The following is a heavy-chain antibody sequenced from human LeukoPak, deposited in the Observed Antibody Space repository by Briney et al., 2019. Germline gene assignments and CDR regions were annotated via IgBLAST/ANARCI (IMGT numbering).Heavy chain of an antibody. CDR3: ARAHSSSWYGVWFDP. J-gene: IGHJ5*02. Sequence: SETLSLTCTASGGSISSYYWSWIRQPPGKGLEWIGYIYYSGSTNYNPSLKSRVTISVDTSKNQFSLKLSSVTAADTAVYYCARAHSSSWYGVWFDPWGQGTLVTVSS. CDR2: IYYSGST. D-gene: IGHD6-13*01. CDR1: GGSISSYY. V-gene: IGHV4-59*01.